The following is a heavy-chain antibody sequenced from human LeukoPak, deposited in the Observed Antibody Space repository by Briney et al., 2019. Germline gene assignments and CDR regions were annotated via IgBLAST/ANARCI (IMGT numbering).Heavy chain of an antibody. J-gene: IGHJ4*02. D-gene: IGHD7-27*01. V-gene: IGHV3-7*01. CDR2: IQEDGNEM. Sequence: GGSLRLSCAATGFNFRKHWMSWVRQSIGKGLECVAKIQEDGNEMHYVDSVKGRFTISRDNARNSLYLQMNNLRVEDTAIYFCARDYTGGWNDYWGQGTLVTVSS. CDR1: GFNFRKHW. CDR3: ARDYTGGWNDY.